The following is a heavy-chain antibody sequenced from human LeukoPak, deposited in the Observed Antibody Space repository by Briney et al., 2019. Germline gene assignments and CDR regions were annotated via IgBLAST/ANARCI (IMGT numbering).Heavy chain of an antibody. CDR1: GFTFSSYW. CDR2: ITSADSST. D-gene: IGHD1-1*01. Sequence: GGSLRLXCAASGFTFSSYWMHWVRQAPGKGLVSVSRITSADSSTSYADSVKGRFTISRDNAKNTLYLQMNSLRAEDTAVYYCARGRPNYYFDYWGQGTLVTVSS. J-gene: IGHJ4*02. V-gene: IGHV3-74*01. CDR3: ARGRPNYYFDY.